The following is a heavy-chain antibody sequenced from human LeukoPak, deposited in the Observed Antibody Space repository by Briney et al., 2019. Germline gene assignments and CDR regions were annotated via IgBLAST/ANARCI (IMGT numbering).Heavy chain of an antibody. CDR3: ATVFES. CDR1: GFTFSSYW. V-gene: IGHV3-7*01. Sequence: QPGGSLRLSCAASGFTFSSYWMSWVRQAPGKGLEWVANIKQDGSEKYYVDSVKGRFTISRDNAKNTVSLQMNSLSVEDTAIYYCATVFESWGQGFLVTVSS. CDR2: IKQDGSEK. J-gene: IGHJ4*02.